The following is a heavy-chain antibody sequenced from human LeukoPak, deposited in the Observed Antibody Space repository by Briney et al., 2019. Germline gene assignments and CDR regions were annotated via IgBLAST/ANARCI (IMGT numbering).Heavy chain of an antibody. CDR1: GYTFTSYY. D-gene: IGHD6-13*01. Sequence: ASVKVSCTASGYTFTSYYMHWVRQAPGQGLEWMGWINTNTGNPTYAQGFTGRFVFSLDTSVSTAYLQISSLKAEDTAVYYCARQAAGFDYWGQGTLVTVSS. J-gene: IGHJ4*02. CDR2: INTNTGNP. CDR3: ARQAAGFDY. V-gene: IGHV7-4-1*02.